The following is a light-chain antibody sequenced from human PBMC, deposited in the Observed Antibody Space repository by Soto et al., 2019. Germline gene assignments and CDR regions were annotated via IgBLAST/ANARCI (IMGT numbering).Light chain of an antibody. J-gene: IGKJ5*01. Sequence: AVQLTQSPFSLSASVGDTVTITCRASQGITSALAWYQQKPGKPPKLLIYDDSKLESGVPSRFSGSGSGTDFTLTIVSLQSDDFATYYCQQFTIYPVTFGQGTRLEIK. CDR2: DDS. V-gene: IGKV1-13*02. CDR1: QGITSA. CDR3: QQFTIYPVT.